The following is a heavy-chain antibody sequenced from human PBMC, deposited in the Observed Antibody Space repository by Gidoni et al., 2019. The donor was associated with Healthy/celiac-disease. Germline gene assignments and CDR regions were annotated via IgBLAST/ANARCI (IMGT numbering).Heavy chain of an antibody. Sequence: EVQLVESGGGLVQPGGSLRLSCAASGFTFSSYDMHWVRQATGKGLEWVSAIGTAGDTYYPGSVKGRFTISRENAKNSLYLQMNSLRAGDTAVYYCARDRGTTGYFDLWGRGTLVTVSS. J-gene: IGHJ2*01. CDR1: GFTFSSYD. CDR3: ARDRGTTGYFDL. D-gene: IGHD1-7*01. CDR2: IGTAGDT. V-gene: IGHV3-13*01.